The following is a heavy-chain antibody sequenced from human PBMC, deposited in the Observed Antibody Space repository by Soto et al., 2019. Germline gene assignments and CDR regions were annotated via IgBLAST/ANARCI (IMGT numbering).Heavy chain of an antibody. CDR3: AAELGFGKLSVV. V-gene: IGHV1-69*01. CDR1: GDTFKNCV. Sequence: QVQVVQSGVEVRRPGSSVKVSCKASGDTFKNCVISWVRQAPGQGLEWMGGISPLFGTTDFAQRFQGRLKITTDESTTTAYMELSRLRSEDTATYYGAAELGFGKLSVVWGQGTTVIVSS. J-gene: IGHJ6*02. CDR2: ISPLFGTT. D-gene: IGHD3-10*01.